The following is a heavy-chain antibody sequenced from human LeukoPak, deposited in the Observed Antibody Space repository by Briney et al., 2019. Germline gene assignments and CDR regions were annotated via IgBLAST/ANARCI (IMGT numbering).Heavy chain of an antibody. J-gene: IGHJ4*02. CDR3: AREKLDTRGYVDY. V-gene: IGHV3-48*01. CDR2: ISSSSGTI. CDR1: GFTFSSYS. D-gene: IGHD3-22*01. Sequence: PGGSLRLSCAASGFTFSSYSMNWVRQAPGKGLEWVSYISSSSGTIYYADSVKGRFTISRDNAKNSLYLQMNSLRAEDTAVYYCAREKLDTRGYVDYWGQGTLVTVSS.